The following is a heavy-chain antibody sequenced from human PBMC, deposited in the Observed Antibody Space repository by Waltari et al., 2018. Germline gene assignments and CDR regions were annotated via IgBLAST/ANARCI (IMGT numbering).Heavy chain of an antibody. CDR1: GGSFSGYY. D-gene: IGHD3-9*01. CDR2: INHSGST. Sequence: QVQLQQWGAGLLKPSETLSLTCAVYGGSFSGYYWSWLRQPPGKGLEWIGEINHSGSTNYNPSLKSRVTISVDTSKNQFSLKLSSVTAADTAVYYCARTHTDWLYYYYYMDVWGKGTTVTVSS. J-gene: IGHJ6*03. CDR3: ARTHTDWLYYYYYMDV. V-gene: IGHV4-34*01.